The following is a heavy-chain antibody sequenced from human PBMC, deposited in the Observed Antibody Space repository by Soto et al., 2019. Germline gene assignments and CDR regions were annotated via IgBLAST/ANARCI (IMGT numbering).Heavy chain of an antibody. CDR3: AKDRGSMIVVVILVY. V-gene: IGHV3-23*01. J-gene: IGHJ4*02. D-gene: IGHD3-22*01. CDR2: ISGSGGST. Sequence: GGSLRLSCAASGFTFSSYAMSWVRQAPGKGLEWVSAISGSGGSTYYADSVKGRFTISRDNSKSTLYLQMNSLRAEDTAVYYCAKDRGSMIVVVILVYWGQGTLVTVSS. CDR1: GFTFSSYA.